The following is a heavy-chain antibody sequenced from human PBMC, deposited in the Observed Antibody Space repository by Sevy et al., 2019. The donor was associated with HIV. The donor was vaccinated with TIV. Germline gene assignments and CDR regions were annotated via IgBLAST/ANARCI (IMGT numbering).Heavy chain of an antibody. D-gene: IGHD2-2*02. J-gene: IGHJ5*02. V-gene: IGHV4-39*01. CDR1: GGSISSSSYY. Sequence: SETLSLTCTVSGGSISSSSYYWGWIRQPPGKGLEWIGSIYYSGSTYYNPSLKSRVTISVDTSKNQFCLKLSSVTAADTAVYYCARQAHIVVVPAAIEGPGWFDPWGQGTLVTVSS. CDR2: IYYSGST. CDR3: ARQAHIVVVPAAIEGPGWFDP.